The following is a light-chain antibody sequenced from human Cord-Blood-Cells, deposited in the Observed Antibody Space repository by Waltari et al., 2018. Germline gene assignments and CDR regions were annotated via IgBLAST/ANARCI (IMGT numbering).Light chain of an antibody. CDR1: ALPKKY. V-gene: IGLV3-16*01. Sequence: SYELTPPPSVSVSLGQMARITCSGDALPKKYAYWYQQKPGQFPVLVIYKDSERPSGIPERFSGSSSGTIVTLTISGVQAEDEADYYCLSADSSGTYVVFGGGTKLTVL. J-gene: IGLJ2*01. CDR2: KDS. CDR3: LSADSSGTYVV.